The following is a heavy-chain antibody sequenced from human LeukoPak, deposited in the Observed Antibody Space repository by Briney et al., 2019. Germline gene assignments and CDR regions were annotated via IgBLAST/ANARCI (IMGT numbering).Heavy chain of an antibody. V-gene: IGHV4-4*07. J-gene: IGHJ4*02. CDR2: IYTSGRT. Sequence: SETLSLTCTVSGGSMSSDYWSWIRQPAGKGLEWVGLIYTSGRTNYNPSLKSRLTMSVDTSKSQFSLKLNSVTAADTAVYYCARTSATGATYFDYWGQGTLVTVSS. CDR1: GGSMSSDY. CDR3: ARTSATGATYFDY. D-gene: IGHD1-26*01.